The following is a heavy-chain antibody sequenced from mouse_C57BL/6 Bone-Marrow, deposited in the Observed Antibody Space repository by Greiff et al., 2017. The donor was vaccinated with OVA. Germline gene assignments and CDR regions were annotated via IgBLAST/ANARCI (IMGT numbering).Heavy chain of an antibody. V-gene: IGHV1-50*01. CDR3: ARERVITTVVADWYFDV. CDR1: GYTFTSYW. J-gene: IGHJ1*03. Sequence: QVQLQQPGAELVKPGASVKLSCKASGYTFTSYWMQWVKQRPGQGLEWIGEIDPSDSYTNYNQKFKGKATLTVDTSSSTAYMQLSSLTAEDSAGYYCARERVITTVVADWYFDVWGTGTTVTVSS. D-gene: IGHD1-1*01. CDR2: IDPSDSYT.